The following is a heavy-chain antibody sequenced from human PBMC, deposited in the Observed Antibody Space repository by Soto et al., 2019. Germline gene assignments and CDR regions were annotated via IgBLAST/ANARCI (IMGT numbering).Heavy chain of an antibody. CDR2: INHSGST. CDR3: ARDSGLTTATKYYFDY. D-gene: IGHD4-17*01. Sequence: QVQLQQWGAGLLKPSETLSLTCAVYGGSFSGYYWSWIRQPPGKGLEWIGEINHSGSTNYNPSLKSRVTISXXTXKXXFSLKLSSVIAADTAVYYCARDSGLTTATKYYFDYWGQGTLVTVSS. J-gene: IGHJ4*02. CDR1: GGSFSGYY. V-gene: IGHV4-34*01.